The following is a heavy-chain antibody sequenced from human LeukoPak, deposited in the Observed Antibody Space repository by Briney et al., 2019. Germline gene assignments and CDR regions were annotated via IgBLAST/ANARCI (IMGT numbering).Heavy chain of an antibody. D-gene: IGHD2-2*02. CDR2: IYYSGST. CDR1: GGSISSGGYY. V-gene: IGHV4-31*03. CDR3: ARYCSSTNCYKGGFDP. Sequence: SETLSLTCTVSGGSISSGGYYWSWIRQHPGKGLEWIGYIYYSGSTYSNPSLKSRVTISVDTPKNQFSLNLSSVTAADTAVYYCARYCSSTNCYKGGFDPWGQGTLVTVSS. J-gene: IGHJ5*02.